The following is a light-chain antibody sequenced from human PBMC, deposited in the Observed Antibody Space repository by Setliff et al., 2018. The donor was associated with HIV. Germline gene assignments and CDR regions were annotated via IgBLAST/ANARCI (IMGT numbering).Light chain of an antibody. J-gene: IGLJ1*01. Sequence: QSVLTQPPSASGSPGQSVTISCTGTSNDVGGYDYVSWYQHHPGKAPRLIIYDVTNRPSGVSDRFSGSKSGNTASLTISGLQAEDEADYYCNTYISSTPNYVFGTGTKVTVL. V-gene: IGLV2-14*01. CDR2: DVT. CDR3: NTYISSTPNYV. CDR1: SNDVGGYDY.